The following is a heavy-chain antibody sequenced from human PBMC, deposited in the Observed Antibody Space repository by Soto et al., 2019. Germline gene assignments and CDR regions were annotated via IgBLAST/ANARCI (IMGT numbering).Heavy chain of an antibody. J-gene: IGHJ6*02. CDR3: ARDEVFAVVVARDYCGMDV. Sequence: QVQLVESGGGVVQPGSSLRLSCAASGFTFSSHGMHWVRQAPGKGLEWVAVISFDGRKKYYADSVKGRFTISRDNSKNTLDLQMNSLRGEDTATYYCARDEVFAVVVARDYCGMDVWGQGTSVTVSS. CDR2: ISFDGRKK. V-gene: IGHV3-30*03. CDR1: GFTFSSHG. D-gene: IGHD2-15*01.